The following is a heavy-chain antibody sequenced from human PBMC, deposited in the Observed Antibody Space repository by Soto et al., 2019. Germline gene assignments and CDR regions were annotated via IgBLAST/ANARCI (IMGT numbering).Heavy chain of an antibody. CDR2: IIPILGIA. CDR1: GGTFSSYT. CDR3: ARDRYGSGSYYMDV. J-gene: IGHJ6*03. D-gene: IGHD3-10*01. V-gene: IGHV1-69*08. Sequence: QVQLVQSGAEVKKPGSSVKVSCKASGGTFSSYTISWVRQAPGQGLEWMGRIIPILGIANYAQKFQGRVTSTADKSTSTAYMELSSLRSEDTAVYYCARDRYGSGSYYMDVWGKGTTVTVSS.